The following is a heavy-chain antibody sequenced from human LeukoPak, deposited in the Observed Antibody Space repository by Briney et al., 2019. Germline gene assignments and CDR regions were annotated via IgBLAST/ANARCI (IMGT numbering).Heavy chain of an antibody. CDR3: AREWGRIGSGKGTGFDP. Sequence: ASVKVSCKASGYTFTSYYMLWVRQAPGQGLEWMGIINPSGGNTDYAQKFQGRVTMTRDTSTSTVYMELSSLRSEDTAVYYCAREWGRIGSGKGTGFDPWGQGTLVTVSS. CDR2: INPSGGNT. V-gene: IGHV1-46*01. CDR1: GYTFTSYY. J-gene: IGHJ5*02. D-gene: IGHD3-10*01.